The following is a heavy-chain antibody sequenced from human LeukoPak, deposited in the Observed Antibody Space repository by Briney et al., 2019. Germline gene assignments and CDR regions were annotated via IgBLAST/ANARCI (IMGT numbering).Heavy chain of an antibody. CDR3: ARGVEASGVGFYAFDI. D-gene: IGHD6-13*01. Sequence: PSETQSLTCTVSGASIGSFYWSCIPQPAGKGLEWIRRLYNGGDTNYSHSLRSRVTIPVDTFTNQSYLKLNSVTAADTAVYYCARGVEASGVGFYAFDIWGQGTVVTVSS. CDR1: GASIGSFY. CDR2: LYNGGDT. J-gene: IGHJ3*02. V-gene: IGHV4-4*07.